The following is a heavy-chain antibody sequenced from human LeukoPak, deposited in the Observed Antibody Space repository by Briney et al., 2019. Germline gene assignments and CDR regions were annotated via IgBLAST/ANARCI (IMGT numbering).Heavy chain of an antibody. CDR3: AKESPTTPAYYLDY. CDR2: ISYDGSNK. J-gene: IGHJ4*02. V-gene: IGHV3-30*18. D-gene: IGHD4-11*01. CDR1: GFTFSSYG. Sequence: GRSLRLSCAASGFTFSSYGMHWVRQAPGKGLEWVAVISYDGSNKYYADSVKGRFTISRDNSKNTLYLQMNSLRAEDTAVYYCAKESPTTPAYYLDYWGQGTLVTVSS.